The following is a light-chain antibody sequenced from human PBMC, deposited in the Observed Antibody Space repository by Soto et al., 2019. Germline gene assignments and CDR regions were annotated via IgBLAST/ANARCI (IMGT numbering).Light chain of an antibody. Sequence: EIVLTQSPATLSLSPGERATLSCRASQSVSSYLAWYQQKPGQAPRLLIYDASNRATGIPARFSGSGSGTDFTLAISSLGSEDFAVYYCQQRSNLPPVYTFGKGTQLEIK. CDR2: DAS. CDR1: QSVSSY. V-gene: IGKV3-11*01. CDR3: QQRSNLPPVYT. J-gene: IGKJ2*01.